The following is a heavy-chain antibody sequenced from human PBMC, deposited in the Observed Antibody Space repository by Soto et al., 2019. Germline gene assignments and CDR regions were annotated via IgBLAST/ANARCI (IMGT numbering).Heavy chain of an antibody. V-gene: IGHV4-34*01. CDR3: ARLGRLNWFDP. Sequence: SETLSLTCAVYGVSFSGYYWSCIRQPPGKGLEWIGEINHSGSTNYNPSLKSRVTISVDTSKNQFSLKLSSVTAADTAVYYCARLGRLNWFDPWGQGTLVTVSS. J-gene: IGHJ5*02. D-gene: IGHD2-21*02. CDR1: GVSFSGYY. CDR2: INHSGST.